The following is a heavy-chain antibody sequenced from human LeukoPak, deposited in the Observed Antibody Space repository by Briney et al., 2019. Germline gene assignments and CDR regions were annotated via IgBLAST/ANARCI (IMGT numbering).Heavy chain of an antibody. D-gene: IGHD4-17*01. V-gene: IGHV3-23*01. CDR1: GFTFSTYS. CDR3: AKPKNYGAYSY. CDR2: ISGSGGST. Sequence: PGGSLRLSCAASGFTFSTYSMNWVRQAPGKGLEWVSAISGSGGSTYYADSVKGRFTISRDNSKNTLYLQMNSLRAEDTAVYYCAKPKNYGAYSYWGQGTLVTVSS. J-gene: IGHJ4*02.